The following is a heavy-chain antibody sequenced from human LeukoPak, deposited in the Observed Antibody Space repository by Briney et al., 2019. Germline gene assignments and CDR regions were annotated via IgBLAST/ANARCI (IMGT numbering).Heavy chain of an antibody. CDR2: INPSGGST. Sequence: ASVKVSCKASGYTFTSYDINWVRQAPGQGLEWMGIINPSGGSTSYAQKFQGRVTMTRDMSTSTVYMELSSLRSEDTAVYYCARGRYCSSTSCLFYYYYYYYMDVWGKGTTVTVSS. CDR1: GYTFTSYD. D-gene: IGHD2-2*01. J-gene: IGHJ6*03. V-gene: IGHV1-46*01. CDR3: ARGRYCSSTSCLFYYYYYYYMDV.